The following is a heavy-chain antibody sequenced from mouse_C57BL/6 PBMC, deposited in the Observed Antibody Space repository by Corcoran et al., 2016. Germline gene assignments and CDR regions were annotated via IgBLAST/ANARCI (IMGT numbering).Heavy chain of an antibody. CDR3: AIYYGSSSYAMDY. D-gene: IGHD1-1*01. V-gene: IGHV1-26*01. Sequence: EVQLQQSGPELVKPGASVKISCKASGYTFTDYYMNWVKQSHGKSLEWIGDINPNNGGTSYNQKFKGKATLTVDKSSSTAYMELRSLTSEDSAVYYCAIYYGSSSYAMDYWGQGTSVTVSS. CDR2: INPNNGGT. CDR1: GYTFTDYY. J-gene: IGHJ4*01.